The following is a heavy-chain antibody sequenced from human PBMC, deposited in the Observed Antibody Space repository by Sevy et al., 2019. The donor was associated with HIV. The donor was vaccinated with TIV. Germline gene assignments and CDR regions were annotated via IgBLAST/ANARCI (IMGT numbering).Heavy chain of an antibody. Sequence: GGSLRLSCAASGFTFSSYSMNWVRQAPGKGLEWVSYISSSSSTIYYADSVKGRFTISRDNAKNSLYLQMNSLRDEDTAVYYCAREYSSPYYYYGMYVWGQGTTVTVSS. D-gene: IGHD6-13*01. CDR2: ISSSSSTI. CDR3: AREYSSPYYYYGMYV. J-gene: IGHJ6*02. CDR1: GFTFSSYS. V-gene: IGHV3-48*02.